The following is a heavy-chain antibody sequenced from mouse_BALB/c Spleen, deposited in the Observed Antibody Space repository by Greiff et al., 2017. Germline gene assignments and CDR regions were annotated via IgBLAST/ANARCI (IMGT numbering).Heavy chain of an antibody. V-gene: IGHV5-6*01. J-gene: IGHJ2*01. Sequence: EVHLVESGGDLVKPGGSLKLSCAASGFTFSSYGMSWVRQTPDKRLEWVATISSGGSYTYYPDSVKGRFTISRDNAKNTLYLQMSSLKSEDTAMYYCARHERGSSPSYYFDYWGQGTTLTVSS. D-gene: IGHD1-1*01. CDR3: ARHERGSSPSYYFDY. CDR1: GFTFSSYG. CDR2: ISSGGSYT.